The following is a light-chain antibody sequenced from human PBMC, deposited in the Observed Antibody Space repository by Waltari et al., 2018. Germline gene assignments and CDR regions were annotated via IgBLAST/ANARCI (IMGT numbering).Light chain of an antibody. CDR3: AAWDISLNNLL. V-gene: IGLV1-36*01. J-gene: IGLJ2*01. Sequence: QSALTQPPSVSGAPRQRVTISCSGTSSNIGDSAVNWYQQLPGKPPKLVIYYDDLLSSGVSDRFSGSKSGSSASLAISGLQSEDEAVDFCAAWDISLNNLLFGGGTKLTVL. CDR2: YDD. CDR1: SSNIGDSA.